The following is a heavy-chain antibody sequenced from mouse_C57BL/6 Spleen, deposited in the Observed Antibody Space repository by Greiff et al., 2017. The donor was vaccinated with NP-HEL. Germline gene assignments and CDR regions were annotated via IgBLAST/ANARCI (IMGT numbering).Heavy chain of an antibody. D-gene: IGHD1-1*01. Sequence: QVQLKQPGAELVKPGASVKLSCKASGYTFTSYWMHWVKQRPGQGLEWIGMIHPNSGSTNYNEKFKSKATLTVDKSSSTAYMQLSSLTSEDSAVYYCARGGITTVVATDWYFDVWGTGTTVTVSS. V-gene: IGHV1-64*01. J-gene: IGHJ1*03. CDR1: GYTFTSYW. CDR2: IHPNSGST. CDR3: ARGGITTVVATDWYFDV.